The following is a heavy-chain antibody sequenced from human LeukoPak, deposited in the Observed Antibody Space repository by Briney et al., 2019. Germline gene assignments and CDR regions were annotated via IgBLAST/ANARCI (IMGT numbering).Heavy chain of an antibody. V-gene: IGHV3-21*01. CDR2: ISSVSSYI. Sequence: GGSLRLSCAASGFTFSSYSMNWVRQAPGKGLEWVSSISSVSSYIYYADSVKGRFTISRDNAKNSLYLQMNSLRAEDTAVYYCARGPERTGVGTRYYYDMDVWGQGTTVTVSS. D-gene: IGHD2-8*01. J-gene: IGHJ6*02. CDR1: GFTFSSYS. CDR3: ARGPERTGVGTRYYYDMDV.